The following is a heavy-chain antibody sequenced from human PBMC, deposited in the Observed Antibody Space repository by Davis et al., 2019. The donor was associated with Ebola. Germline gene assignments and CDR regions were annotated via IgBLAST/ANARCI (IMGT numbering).Heavy chain of an antibody. Sequence: GESLKISCAASGFTFRSYWMNWVRQSPGKGLEWVANIKEDGSEKYYVDSVKGRFTISRDNAKNSLYLQMNSLRAEDTAVYYCARDLYSYGWNWFDPWGQGTLVTVSS. J-gene: IGHJ5*02. D-gene: IGHD5-18*01. CDR3: ARDLYSYGWNWFDP. CDR2: IKEDGSEK. V-gene: IGHV3-7*03. CDR1: GFTFRSYW.